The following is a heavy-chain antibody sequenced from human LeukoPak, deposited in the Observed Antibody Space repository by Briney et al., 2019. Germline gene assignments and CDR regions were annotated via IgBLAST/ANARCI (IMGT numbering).Heavy chain of an antibody. CDR2: ILTSGTP. V-gene: IGHV4-4*07. Sequence: SETLSLTCTVSGDSISGHSWTWIRQPAGKGLEWIGRILTSGTPKYNPSLKSRVTMSVDTSKNRLSLKMTSVTAADTAVYYCAREHYFRSTTGIAAAGDAFDIWGQGTMVTVSS. D-gene: IGHD6-13*01. J-gene: IGHJ3*02. CDR1: GDSISGHS. CDR3: AREHYFRSTTGIAAAGDAFDI.